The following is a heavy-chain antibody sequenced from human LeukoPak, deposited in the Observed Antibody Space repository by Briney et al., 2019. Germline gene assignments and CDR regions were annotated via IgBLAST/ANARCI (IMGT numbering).Heavy chain of an antibody. J-gene: IGHJ4*02. CDR2: INRDGSST. CDR3: ARDQEAPGFYFDY. D-gene: IGHD1-14*01. V-gene: IGHV3-74*01. CDR1: GFTFSNHW. Sequence: GGSLRLSCAASGFTFSNHWMHWVRQTPEKGLVWVSRINRDGSSTNYADSVKGRFTISRDNAKNTLYLQMDSLRADDTAVYYCARDQEAPGFYFDYWGQGNLVTVSS.